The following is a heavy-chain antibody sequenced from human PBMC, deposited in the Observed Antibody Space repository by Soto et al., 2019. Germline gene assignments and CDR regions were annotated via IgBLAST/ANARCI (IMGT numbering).Heavy chain of an antibody. J-gene: IGHJ4*02. CDR3: ARREYAIAS. D-gene: IGHD2-21*01. V-gene: IGHV4-61*03. CDR1: GDSVTTGRYY. Sequence: QLQESGPGLVKPSETLSLTCKVSGDSVTTGRYYWTWIRKPPGKGPEWIAYTYYSRSTSYNPSLERRATIFADKAWSDFSLNLTSVTTDDTAVYYWARREYAIASWGRVTLVTVSS. CDR2: TYYSRST.